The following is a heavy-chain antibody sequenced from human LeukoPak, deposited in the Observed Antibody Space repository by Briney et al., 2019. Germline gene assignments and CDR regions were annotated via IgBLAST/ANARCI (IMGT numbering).Heavy chain of an antibody. Sequence: GASVKVSCKASGGTFSSYAISWVRQAPGQGLEWMGGIIPTFGTANYAQKFQGRVTITADESTSTAYMELSSLRSEDTAVYYCARASYDSSGYYYYYGMDVWGQGTTVTVSS. CDR3: ARASYDSSGYYYYYGMDV. CDR2: IIPTFGTA. V-gene: IGHV1-69*13. J-gene: IGHJ6*02. CDR1: GGTFSSYA. D-gene: IGHD3-22*01.